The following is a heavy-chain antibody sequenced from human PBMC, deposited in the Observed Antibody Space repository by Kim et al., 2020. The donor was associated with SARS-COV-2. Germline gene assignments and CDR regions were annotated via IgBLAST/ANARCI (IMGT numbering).Heavy chain of an antibody. CDR2: ISYDGSNK. J-gene: IGHJ4*02. CDR3: ARVYGSGSYYNPFDY. CDR1: GFTFSSYA. D-gene: IGHD3-10*01. V-gene: IGHV3-30-3*01. Sequence: GGSLRLSCAASGFTFSSYAMHWVRQAPGKWLEWVAVISYDGSNKYYADSVKGRFTISRDNSKNTLYLQMNSLRAEDTAVYYCARVYGSGSYYNPFDYWGQGTLVTVSS.